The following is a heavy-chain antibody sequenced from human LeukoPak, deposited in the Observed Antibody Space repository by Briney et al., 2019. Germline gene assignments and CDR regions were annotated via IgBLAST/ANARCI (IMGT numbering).Heavy chain of an antibody. Sequence: GESLRLSCAASGFTFSNAWTSWVRQAPGKGLEWVGRIKSKTDGGTTDYAAPVKGRFTISRDDSKNTLYLQMNSLKTEDTAVYYCTTDRYGSGSYGDYYYYYGMDVWGQGTTVTVSS. CDR2: IKSKTDGGTT. D-gene: IGHD3-10*01. J-gene: IGHJ6*02. CDR1: GFTFSNAW. V-gene: IGHV3-15*01. CDR3: TTDRYGSGSYGDYYYYYGMDV.